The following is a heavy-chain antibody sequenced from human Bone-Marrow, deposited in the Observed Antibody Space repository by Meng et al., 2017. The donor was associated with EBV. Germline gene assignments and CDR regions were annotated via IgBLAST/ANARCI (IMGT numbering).Heavy chain of an antibody. J-gene: IGHJ4*02. D-gene: IGHD3-10*01. Sequence: QVHCVQLGAEVNKPGCSGKVSSKTSGGTVSSDAISWVRQAPGQGLEWMGGLIPMLGAPNYAQKFQDRVTIIADKSTSIHYMELSSLRSDDTAVYYCASESGRGYTPDYWGRGALVTVSS. V-gene: IGHV1-69*06. CDR3: ASESGRGYTPDY. CDR1: GGTVSSDA. CDR2: LIPMLGAP.